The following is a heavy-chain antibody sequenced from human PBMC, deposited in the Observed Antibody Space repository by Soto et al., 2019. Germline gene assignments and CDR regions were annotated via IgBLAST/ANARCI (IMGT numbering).Heavy chain of an antibody. CDR2: VTGSGGTT. D-gene: IGHD6-19*01. Sequence: GGSLRLSCAASGFTFSSYARSWVRQAPGKGLEWGSAVTGSGGTTYYADSVEGRFTISRDNCKNTVYLQMNSLRADAPAVYYCATDPFSGSFDYWGQGTPVTVSS. J-gene: IGHJ4*02. V-gene: IGHV3-23*01. CDR3: ATDPFSGSFDY. CDR1: GFTFSSYA.